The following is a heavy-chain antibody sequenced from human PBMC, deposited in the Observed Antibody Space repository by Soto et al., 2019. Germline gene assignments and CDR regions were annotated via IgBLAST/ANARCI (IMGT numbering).Heavy chain of an antibody. J-gene: IGHJ6*02. D-gene: IGHD6-6*01. CDR3: ARDCAISPRMYYYYGMDV. CDR1: GFPFSNYA. CDR2: MSSDAYNT. Sequence: GGSLRLSWAASGFPFSNYAMHWGREAPGKGLEWVAVMSSDAYNTYYADSVKGRLTISRDNSKNTLYLHIDSLIPEDTAVYYCARDCAISPRMYYYYGMDVWGQGTTVTVSS. V-gene: IGHV3-30-3*01.